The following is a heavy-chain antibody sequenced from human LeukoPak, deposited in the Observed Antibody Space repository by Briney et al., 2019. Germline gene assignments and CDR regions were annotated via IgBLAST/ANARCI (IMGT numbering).Heavy chain of an antibody. CDR2: INPSGGST. D-gene: IGHD5-24*01. V-gene: IGHV1-46*01. Sequence: ASVKVSCKASGYTLTSSYMHGVRKAPGQGLEWMGLINPSGGSTSYAQKFQGRVTMTRDTSTSTVYMELSSLRSEDTAVYYCARVDNSPTPLQWHFDYWGQGTLVTVSS. CDR3: ARVDNSPTPLQWHFDY. CDR1: GYTLTSSY. J-gene: IGHJ4*02.